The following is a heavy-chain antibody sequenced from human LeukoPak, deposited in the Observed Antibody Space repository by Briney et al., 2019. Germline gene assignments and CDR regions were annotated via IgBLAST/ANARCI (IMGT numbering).Heavy chain of an antibody. Sequence: GGSLRLSCAASGFTFSSYEMNWVRQAPGKGLEWVSYISSSGSTIYYADSVKGRFTISRDNAKNSLYLQMNSLRAEDTAVYYCARDSLPYDYVWGSYRFFDPWGQGTLVTVSS. CDR3: ARDSLPYDYVWGSYRFFDP. CDR2: ISSSGSTI. CDR1: GFTFSSYE. D-gene: IGHD3-16*02. J-gene: IGHJ5*02. V-gene: IGHV3-48*03.